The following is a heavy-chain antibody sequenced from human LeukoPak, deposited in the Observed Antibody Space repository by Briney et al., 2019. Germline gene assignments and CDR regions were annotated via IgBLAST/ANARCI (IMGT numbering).Heavy chain of an antibody. D-gene: IGHD1-26*01. CDR3: ARRGSYDTFDI. CDR2: IYYSGST. CDR1: GGSISSSGSY. J-gene: IGHJ3*02. Sequence: PSETLSLTCTVSGGSISSSGSYWGWIRQPPGKGLEWIGNIYYSGSTYYNPSLKSRVTISVDTSKNQFSLKLASVTAADTAVFYCARRGSYDTFDIWGHGTMVTVSS. V-gene: IGHV4-39*01.